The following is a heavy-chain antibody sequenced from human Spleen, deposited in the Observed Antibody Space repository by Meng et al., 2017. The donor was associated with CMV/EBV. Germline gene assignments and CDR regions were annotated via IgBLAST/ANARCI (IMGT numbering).Heavy chain of an antibody. V-gene: IGHV3-30*04. Sequence: GGSLRLSCAASGFTFSSYAMHWVRQAPGKGLEWVAVISYDGSNKYYADSVKGRFTISRDNSKNTLYLQMNSLRAEDTAVYYCARDAYSSSSYFDCWGQGTLVTVSS. CDR2: ISYDGSNK. D-gene: IGHD6-6*01. J-gene: IGHJ4*02. CDR3: ARDAYSSSSYFDC. CDR1: GFTFSSYA.